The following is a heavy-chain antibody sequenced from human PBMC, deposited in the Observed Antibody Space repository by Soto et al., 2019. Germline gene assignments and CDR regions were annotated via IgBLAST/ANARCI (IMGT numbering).Heavy chain of an antibody. CDR1: GFTFSRHG. CDR2: INPSGDST. D-gene: IGHD6-13*01. V-gene: IGHV3-23*01. J-gene: IGHJ4*02. Sequence: GGSLRLSCVASGFTFSRHGLSWVRQAPGKGLEWVSTINPSGDSTFYADSVKGRFTISRDNSKNTVYLQMNSLSVGDTAVYLCAKVDVSTAGSFDYWGQGALVTAPQ. CDR3: AKVDVSTAGSFDY.